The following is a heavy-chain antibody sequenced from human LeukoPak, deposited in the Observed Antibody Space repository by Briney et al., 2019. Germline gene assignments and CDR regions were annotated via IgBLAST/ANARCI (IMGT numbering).Heavy chain of an antibody. D-gene: IGHD6-13*01. CDR1: GGSISSYY. CDR3: ARRYSTRLCYFDY. Sequence: PSETLSLTCTVSGGSISSYYWSWIRQPPGKGLEWIGYIYYSGSTNYNPSLKGRVTISVDTSKNQFSLKLSSVTAADTAVYYSARRYSTRLCYFDYWGQGTLVTVSS. CDR2: IYYSGST. J-gene: IGHJ4*02. V-gene: IGHV4-59*08.